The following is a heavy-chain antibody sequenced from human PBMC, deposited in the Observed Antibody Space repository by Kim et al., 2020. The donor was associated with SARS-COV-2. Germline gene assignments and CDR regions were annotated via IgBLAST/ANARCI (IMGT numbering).Heavy chain of an antibody. Sequence: SETLSLTCTVSGGSISSYYWSWIRQPPGKGLEWIGYIYYSGSTNYNPSLKSRVTISVDTSKNQFSLKLSSVTAADTAVYYCARHVGHYDFWSGAKNWFDPWGQGTLVTVSS. D-gene: IGHD3-3*01. J-gene: IGHJ5*02. CDR3: ARHVGHYDFWSGAKNWFDP. CDR2: IYYSGST. CDR1: GGSISSYY. V-gene: IGHV4-59*08.